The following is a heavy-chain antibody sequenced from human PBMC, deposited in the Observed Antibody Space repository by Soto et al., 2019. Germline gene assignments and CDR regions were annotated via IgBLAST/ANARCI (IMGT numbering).Heavy chain of an antibody. CDR1: GYTFTSYG. CDR3: ARVGDYGGNSGDAFDI. Sequence: QVQLVQSGAEVKKPGASVKVSCKASGYTFTSYGISWVRQAPGQGLEWMGWISAYNGNTNYAQKLQGRVTMTTDTSTSTADMELRSLRSDDTSVYYCARVGDYGGNSGDAFDIWGQGTMVTVSS. D-gene: IGHD4-17*01. V-gene: IGHV1-18*01. CDR2: ISAYNGNT. J-gene: IGHJ3*02.